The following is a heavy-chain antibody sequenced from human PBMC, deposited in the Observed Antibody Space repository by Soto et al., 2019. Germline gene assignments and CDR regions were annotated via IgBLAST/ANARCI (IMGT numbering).Heavy chain of an antibody. V-gene: IGHV4-30-4*01. CDR2: IYYSGST. J-gene: IGHJ6*02. D-gene: IGHD4-4*01. Sequence: SETLSLTCTVSGGSISSGDYYWSWIRQPPGKGLEWIGYIYYSGSTYYNPSLKSRVTISVDTSKNQFSLKLSSVTAADTAVYYCARDKRSNSYYYYGMDVWGQGTTVTGLL. CDR1: GGSISSGDYY. CDR3: ARDKRSNSYYYYGMDV.